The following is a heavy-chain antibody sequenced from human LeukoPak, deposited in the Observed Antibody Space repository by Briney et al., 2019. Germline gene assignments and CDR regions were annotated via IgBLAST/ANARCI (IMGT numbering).Heavy chain of an antibody. D-gene: IGHD5-24*01. CDR1: GFTFSTYG. Sequence: GGSLRLSCAASGFTFSTYGRHWVRQPPGKGLEWVAFIQYDGSKKYYPYSVKRRFTIYRDNPKHTLYMPMNSLRAEDTDVYYCAKVVVGGYNNFYYMDVWGKGSTVT. CDR3: AKVVVGGYNNFYYMDV. CDR2: IQYDGSKK. J-gene: IGHJ6*03. V-gene: IGHV3-30*02.